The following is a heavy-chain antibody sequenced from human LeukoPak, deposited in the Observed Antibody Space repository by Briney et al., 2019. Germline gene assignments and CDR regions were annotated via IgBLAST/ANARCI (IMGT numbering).Heavy chain of an antibody. Sequence: GGSLRLSCAASGFIFSDYYMSWIRQARGKGLEWASSISSSGSSIYYADSVKGRFTISRDNAKASLYLQMNSLSAEDTAVYYCARDPGSGYEEHFDYWGQGTLVTVSS. D-gene: IGHD5-12*01. CDR2: ISSSGSSI. CDR3: ARDPGSGYEEHFDY. CDR1: GFIFSDYY. V-gene: IGHV3-11*01. J-gene: IGHJ4*02.